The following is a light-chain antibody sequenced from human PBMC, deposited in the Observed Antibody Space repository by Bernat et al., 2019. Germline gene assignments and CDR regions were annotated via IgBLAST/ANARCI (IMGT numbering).Light chain of an antibody. V-gene: IGKV2-30*02. J-gene: IGKJ1*01. CDR2: KVS. Sequence: DVVMTQSPLSLPVTLGQPASISCRSDQSLVHSDGNTYLIWFQQRPGQSPRRLIYKVSKRDSGVPDRFSGSGSGTDFTLKISRVEAEDVGVYYCMQGSNWPRAFGHGTKVEIK. CDR3: MQGSNWPRA. CDR1: QSLVHSDGNTY.